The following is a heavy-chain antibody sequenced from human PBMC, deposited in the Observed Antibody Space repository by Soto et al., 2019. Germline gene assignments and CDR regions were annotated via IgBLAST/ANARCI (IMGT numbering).Heavy chain of an antibody. V-gene: IGHV3-74*03. CDR1: GFTFSSHW. D-gene: IGHD3-9*01. Sequence: EVHLVESGGDLVQPGGSLRLSCIASGFTFSSHWMHWVRQAPGKGLVWVSRVNSDGRSTTYADSVKGRFTISRDNAKNTLHLQINSLRAEDTAVYYCARGYGNDWDWFDYWGQGTQVAVSA. CDR2: VNSDGRST. J-gene: IGHJ4*02. CDR3: ARGYGNDWDWFDY.